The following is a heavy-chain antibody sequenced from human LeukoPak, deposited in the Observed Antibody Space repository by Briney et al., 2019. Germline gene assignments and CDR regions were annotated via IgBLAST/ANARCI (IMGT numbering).Heavy chain of an antibody. V-gene: IGHV1-69*05. J-gene: IGHJ4*02. CDR3: AREGGYSSSWSGY. CDR1: GGTFSSYA. D-gene: IGHD6-13*01. Sequence: SVKVSCKASGGTFSSYAISWVRQAPGQGLEWMGRIIPIFGTANYAQKFQGRVTITTDESTSTAYMELSSLRSEDTAVYYCAREGGYSSSWSGYWGQGTLVTVSS. CDR2: IIPIFGTA.